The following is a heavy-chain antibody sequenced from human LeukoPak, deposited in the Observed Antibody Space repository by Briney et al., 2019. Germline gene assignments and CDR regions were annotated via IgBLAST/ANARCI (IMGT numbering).Heavy chain of an antibody. Sequence: VASVKVSCKASGNTYNGYYLQWVRQAPGQGLEWMGWVNSISGGTNYTQKFQGRVTMTRDTSISTAYMELSRLRSDDTAVYYCASPYSSGWYSHGSFDYWGQGTLVTVSS. D-gene: IGHD6-19*01. J-gene: IGHJ4*02. CDR1: GNTYNGYY. CDR2: VNSISGGT. V-gene: IGHV1-2*02. CDR3: ASPYSSGWYSHGSFDY.